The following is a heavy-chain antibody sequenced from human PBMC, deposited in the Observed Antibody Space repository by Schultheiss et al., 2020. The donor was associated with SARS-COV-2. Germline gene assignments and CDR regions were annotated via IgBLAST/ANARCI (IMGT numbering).Heavy chain of an antibody. D-gene: IGHD3-3*01. Sequence: SETLSLTCTVSVGSISSGGYYWSWIRQHPGKGLEWIGYIYYSGSTYYNPSLKSRVTMSVDTSKNQFSLKLSSVTAADTAVYYCARGENYDFWSGYSKNWFDPWGQGTLVTVSS. CDR3: ARGENYDFWSGYSKNWFDP. V-gene: IGHV4-31*03. CDR1: VGSISSGGYY. CDR2: IYYSGST. J-gene: IGHJ5*02.